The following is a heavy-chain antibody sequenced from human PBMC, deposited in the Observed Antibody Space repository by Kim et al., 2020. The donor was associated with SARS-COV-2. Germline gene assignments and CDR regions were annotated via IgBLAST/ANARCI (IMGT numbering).Heavy chain of an antibody. J-gene: IGHJ4*02. Sequence: SRPFQGQVTISADKPTTTAYLQWSSLKASDTAMYYCARSAGPYDYYFDYWGQGTLVTVSS. V-gene: IGHV5-51*04. D-gene: IGHD3-16*01. CDR3: ARSAGPYDYYFDY.